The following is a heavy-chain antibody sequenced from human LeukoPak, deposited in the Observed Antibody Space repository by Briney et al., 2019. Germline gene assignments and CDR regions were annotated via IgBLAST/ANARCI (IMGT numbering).Heavy chain of an antibody. CDR3: AKSTWFDYFDY. CDR1: GFTFTNYA. D-gene: IGHD3-9*01. Sequence: GGSLRLSCAASGFTFTNYAMTWVRQAPGKGLEWVSAISGRGGRTYYADSVKGRFTISRDNSENTLYLQMNRLRADDTAIYYCAKSTWFDYFDYWGQGTLVTVSS. CDR2: ISGRGGRT. J-gene: IGHJ4*02. V-gene: IGHV3-23*01.